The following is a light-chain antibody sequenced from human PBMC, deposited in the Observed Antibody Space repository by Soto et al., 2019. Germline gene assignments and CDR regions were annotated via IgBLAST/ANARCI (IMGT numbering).Light chain of an antibody. V-gene: IGKV4-1*01. J-gene: IGKJ1*01. CDR3: QQYYSTPWT. Sequence: DFVMTQSPDSLAVSLGERATINCKSSQSLLYSSNNKNYLAWYQQKPGRPPKLLIYWASTRESGVPDQFSGNRSGTEFTLTISSLKAEDVAVYSCQQYYSTPWTFGQGTKVEIK. CDR2: WAS. CDR1: QSLLYSSNNKNY.